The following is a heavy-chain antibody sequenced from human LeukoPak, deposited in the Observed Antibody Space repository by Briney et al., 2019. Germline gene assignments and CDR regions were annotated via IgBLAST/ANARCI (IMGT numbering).Heavy chain of an antibody. J-gene: IGHJ4*02. CDR3: ARDYYDSSGYAALGY. V-gene: IGHV3-30-3*01. Sequence: GGSLRLSCAASGFTFSSHALHWVRQAPGKGLEWVAVISYDGSDKYYADSVKGRFTISRDNSKNTLYLQMNSLRAEDTAVYYCARDYYDSSGYAALGYWGQGTLVTVSS. D-gene: IGHD3-22*01. CDR2: ISYDGSDK. CDR1: GFTFSSHA.